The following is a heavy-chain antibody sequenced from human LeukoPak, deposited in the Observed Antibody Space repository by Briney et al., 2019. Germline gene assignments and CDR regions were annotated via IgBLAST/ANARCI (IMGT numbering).Heavy chain of an antibody. CDR2: IIPIFGTA. J-gene: IGHJ4*02. Sequence: SVKVSCKASGGTFSSYASSWVRQAPGQGLEWMGGIIPIFGTANYAQKFQGRVTITADESTSTAYMELSSLRSDDTAVYYCARGLRGSPAFDYWGQGTLVTVSS. CDR3: ARGLRGSPAFDY. CDR1: GGTFSSYA. D-gene: IGHD2-2*01. V-gene: IGHV1-69*01.